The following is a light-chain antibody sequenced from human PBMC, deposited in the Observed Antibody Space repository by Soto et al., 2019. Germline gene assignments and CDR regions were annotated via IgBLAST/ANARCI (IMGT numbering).Light chain of an antibody. Sequence: EIVMTQSPATLSVSPGERATLSCRASQSVSGNLAWYQQKPGQAPRLLIYGASTRATGIPARFSGSGSGTEFTLTISSLQSEDFVVYCCQQYNNWPPITFGQGTRLEIK. J-gene: IGKJ5*01. CDR2: GAS. CDR3: QQYNNWPPIT. CDR1: QSVSGN. V-gene: IGKV3-15*01.